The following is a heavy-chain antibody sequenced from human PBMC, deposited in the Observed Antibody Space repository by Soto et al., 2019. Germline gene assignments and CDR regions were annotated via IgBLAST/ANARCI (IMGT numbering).Heavy chain of an antibody. D-gene: IGHD3-3*01. CDR1: GGSVSSGSSY. Sequence: SETLSLTCTVSGGSVSSGSSYWSWIRQPPGKGLEWIGYIYYSGSTNYNPSLKSRVTISVDTSKNQFSLKLNSVTAADTAVYYCARGFWDTDYWGQGALVTVSS. V-gene: IGHV4-61*01. J-gene: IGHJ4*02. CDR3: ARGFWDTDY. CDR2: IYYSGST.